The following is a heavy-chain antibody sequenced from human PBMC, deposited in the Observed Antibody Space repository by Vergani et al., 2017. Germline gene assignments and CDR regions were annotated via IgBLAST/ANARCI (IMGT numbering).Heavy chain of an antibody. J-gene: IGHJ4*02. CDR2: ISSSSYI. Sequence: EVQPVESGGGLVKPGGSLRLSCAASGFTFSNYSMNWVRQAPGRGLEWVSSISSSSYIYYADSLKGRFTISRDNAKNSLYLQMNSLRAEDTAVYYCARGNGAIWGQGTLVTVSS. CDR3: ARGNGAI. V-gene: IGHV3-21*01. D-gene: IGHD2-8*01. CDR1: GFTFSNYS.